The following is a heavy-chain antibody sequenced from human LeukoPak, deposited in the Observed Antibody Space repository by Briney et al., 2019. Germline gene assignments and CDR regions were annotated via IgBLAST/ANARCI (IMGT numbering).Heavy chain of an antibody. CDR3: ARGKMTTVATDAFDI. D-gene: IGHD4-23*01. CDR1: GFTFSSYD. V-gene: IGHV3-13*01. Sequence: PGGSLRLSCAASGFTFSSYDMHWVRQATGKGLEWVSAIGTAGDTYYPGSVKGRFTISRENAKNSLYLQMNSLRAGDTAVYYCARGKMTTVATDAFDIWGQGTMVTVSS. J-gene: IGHJ3*02. CDR2: IGTAGDT.